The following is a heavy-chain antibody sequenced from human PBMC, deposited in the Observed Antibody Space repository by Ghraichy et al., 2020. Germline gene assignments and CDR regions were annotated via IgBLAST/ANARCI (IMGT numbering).Heavy chain of an antibody. Sequence: SETLSLTCTVSGGSISSYYWTWIRLPPGKGLEWIGYIYDSGSTNYNPSLKSRVTISADTSKKQFSLKLTSLTAADTAVFFCARSRRVSTVTWIDYWGQGRLVTVPS. CDR1: GGSISSYY. V-gene: IGHV4-59*01. CDR3: ARSRRVSTVTWIDY. J-gene: IGHJ4*02. D-gene: IGHD4-17*01. CDR2: IYDSGST.